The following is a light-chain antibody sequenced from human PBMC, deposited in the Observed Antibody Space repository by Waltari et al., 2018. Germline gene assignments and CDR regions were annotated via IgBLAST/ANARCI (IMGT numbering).Light chain of an antibody. J-gene: IGKJ4*01. V-gene: IGKV3-20*01. CDR1: QSVSWRY. CDR2: GAS. CDR3: QQYGTSPLT. Sequence: EIVLTQSPGTLSLSPGERATLSCRASQSVSWRYLAWYQQKPGQAPRLLIYGASSRATGIPDRFSGSGSGTDFTLNISRLEPEDFAVYYCQQYGTSPLTFGGGTKVEIK.